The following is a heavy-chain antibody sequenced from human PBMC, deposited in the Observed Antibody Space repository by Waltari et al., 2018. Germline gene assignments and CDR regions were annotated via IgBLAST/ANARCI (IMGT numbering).Heavy chain of an antibody. D-gene: IGHD3-10*02. CDR3: ARSVRSPGD. CDR1: GFTFSDPY. Sequence: QVQLVESGGGLVKPGGSLRLSCAASGFTFSDPYMSWIRQAPGKGLEWLSYISDSGSSPYYADSVKGRFTLSRDNAKNSVYLQMNSLRVEDTAVYYCARSVRSPGDWGQGTLVTVSS. CDR2: ISDSGSSP. J-gene: IGHJ4*02. V-gene: IGHV3-11*01.